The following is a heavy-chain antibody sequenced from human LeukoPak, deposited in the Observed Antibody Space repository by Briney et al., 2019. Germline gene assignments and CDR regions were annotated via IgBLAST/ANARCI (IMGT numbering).Heavy chain of an antibody. CDR2: INHSGST. D-gene: IGHD5-24*01. J-gene: IGHJ5*02. CDR1: GGSFSGYY. CDR3: ARHRDHRFDP. V-gene: IGHV4-34*01. Sequence: PSETLSLTCAVYGGSFSGYYWSWIRQPPGKGLEWIGEINHSGSTNYNPSLKSRVTISVDTSKNQFSLKLSSVTAADTAVYYCARHRDHRFDPWGQGTLVTVSS.